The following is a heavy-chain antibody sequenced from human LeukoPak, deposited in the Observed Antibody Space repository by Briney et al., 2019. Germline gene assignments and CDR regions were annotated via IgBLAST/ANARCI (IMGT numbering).Heavy chain of an antibody. CDR2: ISYDGSNK. CDR3: ARDRPRDPEHYYYYGMDV. J-gene: IGHJ6*02. CDR1: GFTFSSYA. Sequence: GGSLRLSCAASGFTFSSYAMHWVRQAPGKGLEWVAVISYDGSNKYYADSVKGRFTISRDNSKNTLYLQMNSLRAEDTAVYYCARDRPRDPEHYYYYGMDVWGQGTTVTVSS. V-gene: IGHV3-30-3*01. D-gene: IGHD6-6*01.